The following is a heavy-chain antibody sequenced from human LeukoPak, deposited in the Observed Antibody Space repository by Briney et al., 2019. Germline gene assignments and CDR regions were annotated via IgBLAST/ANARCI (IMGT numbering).Heavy chain of an antibody. J-gene: IGHJ6*03. D-gene: IGHD3-10*01. V-gene: IGHV5-51*01. CDR3: ARHGLETYYYGSGGEAYMDV. CDR1: GYSFTSYW. CDR2: IYSGDSDT. Sequence: GESLKISCKGSGYSFTSYWIGWVRQMPGKGLEWMGIIYSGDSDTRYSPSFQGQVTISADKSISTAYLQWSSLKASDTAMYYCARHGLETYYYGSGGEAYMDVWGKGTTVTVSS.